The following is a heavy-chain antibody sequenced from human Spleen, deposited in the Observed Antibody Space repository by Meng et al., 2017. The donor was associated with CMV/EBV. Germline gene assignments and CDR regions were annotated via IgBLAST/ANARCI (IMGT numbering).Heavy chain of an antibody. Sequence: GESLKISCAASGFTFRNYWMSWVRQAPGKGLEWVANIKQDGSEEYYVDSVKGRFTISRDNAKNSLYLQMDSLRGEDTAVYYCARKYDFWSGWYFDYWGQGTLVTVSS. V-gene: IGHV3-7*01. CDR1: GFTFRNYW. CDR2: IKQDGSEE. D-gene: IGHD3/OR15-3a*01. CDR3: ARKYDFWSGWYFDY. J-gene: IGHJ4*02.